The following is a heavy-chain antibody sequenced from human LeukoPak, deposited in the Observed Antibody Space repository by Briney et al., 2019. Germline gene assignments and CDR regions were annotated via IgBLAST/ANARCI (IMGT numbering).Heavy chain of an antibody. CDR3: ARVGSRDSSGYYPSHYYYYMDV. J-gene: IGHJ6*03. CDR1: GGSISSSNW. V-gene: IGHV4-4*02. Sequence: PSGTLSLTCAVSGGSISSSNWWSWVRQPPGKGLEWIGEIYHSGSTNYNPSLKSRVTISVDKSKNQFSLKLSSVTAADTAVYYCARVGSRDSSGYYPSHYYYYMDVWGKGTTVTISS. D-gene: IGHD3-22*01. CDR2: IYHSGST.